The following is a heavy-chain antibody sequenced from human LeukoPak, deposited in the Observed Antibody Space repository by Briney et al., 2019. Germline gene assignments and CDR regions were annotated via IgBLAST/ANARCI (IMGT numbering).Heavy chain of an antibody. V-gene: IGHV1-2*02. J-gene: IGHJ4*02. CDR2: INPNSGGT. Sequence: GASVKVSCKASGYTFTGYYMHWVRQAPGQGLEWMGWINPNSGGTNYAQKFQGRVTMTRDTSISTAYMELSRLRSDDTAVYYCARLRGHTAMAKRLDYWGQGTLVTVSS. CDR3: ARLRGHTAMAKRLDY. CDR1: GYTFTGYY. D-gene: IGHD5-18*01.